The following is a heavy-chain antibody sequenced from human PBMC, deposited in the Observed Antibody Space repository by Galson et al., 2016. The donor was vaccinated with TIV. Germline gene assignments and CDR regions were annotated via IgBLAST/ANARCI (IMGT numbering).Heavy chain of an antibody. J-gene: IGHJ4*02. Sequence: SVKVSCKASGGPFFSSYAISWVRQAPGQGLEWMGRIIPIFGTANYAQKFQGRVTITADESTSTAYMELRSLRSSDTAVYYCDIHQGYCSGGSCLLDYWGQGTLVTGSS. D-gene: IGHD2-15*01. V-gene: IGHV1-69*13. CDR3: DIHQGYCSGGSCLLDY. CDR2: IIPIFGTA. CDR1: GGPFFSSYA.